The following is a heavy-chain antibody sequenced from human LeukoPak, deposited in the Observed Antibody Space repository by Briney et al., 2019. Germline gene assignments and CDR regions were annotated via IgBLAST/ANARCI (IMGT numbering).Heavy chain of an antibody. V-gene: IGHV1-8*01. CDR3: ARGHTAAAGTSYWFDP. Sequence: GSSVKVSCKASGYTFTSYDINWVRQATGQGLEGMGWTNPNSGNTGYAQNFQGRVTMTKNTSISTAYMELSRLRSDDRALYYCARGHTAAAGTSYWFDPWGQGTLVTVSS. CDR2: TNPNSGNT. CDR1: GYTFTSYD. D-gene: IGHD6-13*01. J-gene: IGHJ5*02.